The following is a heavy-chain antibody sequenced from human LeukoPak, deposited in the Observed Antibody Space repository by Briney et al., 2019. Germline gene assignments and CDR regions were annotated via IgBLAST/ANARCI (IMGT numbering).Heavy chain of an antibody. J-gene: IGHJ6*03. CDR3: ARDQIGYCSSTSCIYYYYMDV. V-gene: IGHV4-61*02. Sequence: KPSQTLSLTCTVSGGSISSGSYYWSWIRQPAGKGLEWIGRIYTSGSTNYNPSLKSRVTISVDTSKNQFSLKLSSVTAADTAVYYCARDQIGYCSSTSCIYYYYMDVWGKGTTVTVSS. CDR2: IYTSGST. CDR1: GGSISSGSYY. D-gene: IGHD2-2*01.